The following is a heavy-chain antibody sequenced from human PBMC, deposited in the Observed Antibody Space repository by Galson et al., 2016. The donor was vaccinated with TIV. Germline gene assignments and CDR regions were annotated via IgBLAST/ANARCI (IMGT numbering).Heavy chain of an antibody. J-gene: IGHJ5*02. Sequence: SVKVSCKASGYTFTSTGISWVRQAPGQGLEWMGWISAYSGHTNYAQKFQGRLTMTRDTSTTTAYLELGSLRSDDTAVYYCARVLAFLDYTPSTRNWFDPWGQGTLVIVSS. CDR2: ISAYSGHT. CDR1: GYTFTSTG. D-gene: IGHD3-3*02. V-gene: IGHV1-18*04. CDR3: ARVLAFLDYTPSTRNWFDP.